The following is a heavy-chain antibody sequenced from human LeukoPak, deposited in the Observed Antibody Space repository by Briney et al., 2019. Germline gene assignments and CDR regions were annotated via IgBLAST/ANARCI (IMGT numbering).Heavy chain of an antibody. CDR2: IYSGGST. CDR3: ARRSGGRLYYYGMDV. Sequence: GGSLRPSCSASGFSFSRNDMSWVRQAPGKGLEWVSVIYSGGSTYYADSVKGRFTISRDNSKNTVYLQMNSLRAEDTAVYYCARRSGGRLYYYGMDVWGQGTTVTVSS. J-gene: IGHJ6*02. D-gene: IGHD2-15*01. CDR1: GFSFSRND. V-gene: IGHV3-66*04.